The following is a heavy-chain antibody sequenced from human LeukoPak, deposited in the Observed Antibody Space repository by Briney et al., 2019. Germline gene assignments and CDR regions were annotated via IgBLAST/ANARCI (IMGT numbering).Heavy chain of an antibody. Sequence: SETLSLTCAVYGGSFSGYYWSWIRQPPGKGLEWIGEINHSGSTNYNPSLKSRVTISVDTSKNQFSLKLSSVTAADTAVYYCARDPYSSSSGDFDYWGQGTLVTVSS. CDR2: INHSGST. J-gene: IGHJ4*02. CDR1: GGSFSGYY. D-gene: IGHD6-6*01. V-gene: IGHV4-34*01. CDR3: ARDPYSSSSGDFDY.